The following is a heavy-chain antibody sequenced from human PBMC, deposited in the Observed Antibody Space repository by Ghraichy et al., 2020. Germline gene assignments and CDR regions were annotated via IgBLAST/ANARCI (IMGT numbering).Heavy chain of an antibody. CDR2: ISDHGRDK. CDR3: ARELAGGSPDY. J-gene: IGHJ4*02. Sequence: GGSLRLSCAASGFSISSYSMHWVRQAPVKGLEWVTLISDHGRDKFYADSVRGRFTVSRDISKNTVYLEMNSLRAEDTAVYYCARELAGGSPDYWGQGTLVTVSS. V-gene: IGHV3-30*04. CDR1: GFSISSYS. D-gene: IGHD1-26*01.